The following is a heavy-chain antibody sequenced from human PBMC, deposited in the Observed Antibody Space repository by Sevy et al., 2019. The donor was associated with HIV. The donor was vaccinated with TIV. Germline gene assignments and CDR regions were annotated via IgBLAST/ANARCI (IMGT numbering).Heavy chain of an antibody. CDR2: IKSKTDGGTT. D-gene: IGHD3-22*01. CDR1: GFTFSNAW. CDR3: TTDQPPTHYYDSSGYNYFDY. J-gene: IGHJ4*02. V-gene: IGHV3-15*01. Sequence: GGSLRLSCAASGFTFSNAWMSWVRQAPGKGLEWVGRIKSKTDGGTTDYAAPVKGRFTISRDDSKNTLYLQMNSLKTEDTAVYYCTTDQPPTHYYDSSGYNYFDYWGQGTLVTVSS.